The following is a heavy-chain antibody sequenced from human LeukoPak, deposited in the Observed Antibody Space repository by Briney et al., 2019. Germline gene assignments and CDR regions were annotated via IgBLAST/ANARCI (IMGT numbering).Heavy chain of an antibody. V-gene: IGHV3-23*01. CDR2: IGGSGSNT. J-gene: IGHJ4*02. Sequence: GGSLRLSCAVSGLTFSSYAMSWVRQAPGKGLEWISTIGGSGSNTYSADSVKGRFTISRDNSKNTLYLQMNSLRAEDTAVYYCAKVLPKWELRHTESDYWGQGTLVTVSS. CDR1: GLTFSSYA. CDR3: AKVLPKWELRHTESDY. D-gene: IGHD1-26*01.